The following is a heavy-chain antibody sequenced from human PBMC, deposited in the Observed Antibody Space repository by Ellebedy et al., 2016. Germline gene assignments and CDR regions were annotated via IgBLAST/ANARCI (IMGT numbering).Heavy chain of an antibody. V-gene: IGHV1-69*04. J-gene: IGHJ4*02. CDR3: ARDLDWGGDGYPQGGVGQMYFDY. CDR1: GGTFSSYA. CDR2: IIPILGIA. Sequence: ASVKVSCKASGGTFSSYAISWVRQAPRQGLEWMGRIIPILGIANYAQKFQGRVTITEDKSTSTAYMELSSLRSEDTAVYYCARDLDWGGDGYPQGGVGQMYFDYWGQGTLVTVSS. D-gene: IGHD5-24*01.